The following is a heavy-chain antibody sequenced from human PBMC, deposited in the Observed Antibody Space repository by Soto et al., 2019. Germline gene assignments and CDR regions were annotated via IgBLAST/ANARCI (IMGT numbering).Heavy chain of an antibody. CDR2: ISGSGGST. Sequence: EVQLLESGGGLVQPGGSLRLSCAASGFTFSSYAMSWVRQAPGKGLEWVSAISGSGGSTYYADSVRGRFTISRDNSKSTLDLHMNSLRAEDTAVYYCAKSRAAGGTWYFDLWGRGTLVTVSS. CDR1: GFTFSSYA. CDR3: AKSRAAGGTWYFDL. D-gene: IGHD3-16*01. J-gene: IGHJ2*01. V-gene: IGHV3-23*01.